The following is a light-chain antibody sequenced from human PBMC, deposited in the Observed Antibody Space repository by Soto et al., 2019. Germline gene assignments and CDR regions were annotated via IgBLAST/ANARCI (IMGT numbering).Light chain of an antibody. V-gene: IGKV1-39*01. CDR1: QIISSY. CDR3: QQSYSTLYT. J-gene: IGKJ2*01. CDR2: AAS. Sequence: DIQVTQSPSSLSASIGDRVTITCRASQIISSYLNWYQQKPGKAPKLLMYAASSLQSGVPSRFSGSGSGTDFTLTISSLQPEDFATYYCQQSYSTLYTFGQGTKLEI.